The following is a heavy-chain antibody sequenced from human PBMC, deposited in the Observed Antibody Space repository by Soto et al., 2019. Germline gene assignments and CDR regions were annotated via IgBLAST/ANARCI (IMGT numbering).Heavy chain of an antibody. Sequence: PSETLSLTCTVSGGPISSGDYYWSWIRQPPGKGLEWIGYIYYSGSTYYNPSLKSRVTISVDTSKNQFSLKLSSVTAADTAVYYCAATDSSGPSAFDIWGQGTMVTVSS. V-gene: IGHV4-30-4*01. CDR2: IYYSGST. CDR3: AATDSSGPSAFDI. J-gene: IGHJ3*02. D-gene: IGHD3-22*01. CDR1: GGPISSGDYY.